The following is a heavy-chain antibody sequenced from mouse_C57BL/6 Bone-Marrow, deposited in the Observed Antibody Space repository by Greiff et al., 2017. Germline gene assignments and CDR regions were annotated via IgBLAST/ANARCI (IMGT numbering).Heavy chain of an antibody. Sequence: LVESGAELVKPGASVKLSCKASGYTFTSYWMHWVKQRPGQGLEWIGMIHPNSGSTNYNEKFKSKATLTVDKSSSTAYMQLSSLTSEDSAVYYCARSGYYSNSFYYAMDYWGQGTSVTVSS. V-gene: IGHV1-64*01. CDR1: GYTFTSYW. CDR2: IHPNSGST. CDR3: ARSGYYSNSFYYAMDY. J-gene: IGHJ4*01. D-gene: IGHD2-5*01.